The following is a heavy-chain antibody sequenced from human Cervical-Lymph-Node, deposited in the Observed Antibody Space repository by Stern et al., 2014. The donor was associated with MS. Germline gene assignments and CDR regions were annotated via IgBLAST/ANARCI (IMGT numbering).Heavy chain of an antibody. CDR2: AWYDGSTA. CDR1: GFTFSSYG. D-gene: IGHD5-24*01. J-gene: IGHJ4*02. CDR3: ARGHIPYAYNYLFDY. V-gene: IGHV3-33*01. Sequence: QVQLVQSGGGVVQPGTSLRLSCAASGFTFSSYGMHWGRQAPGKGLEWVALAWYDGSTAYYTNSVKGRFTISRDNSKTTLSLQMNSLTAEDTAVYYCARGHIPYAYNYLFDYWGQGTLVTVSS.